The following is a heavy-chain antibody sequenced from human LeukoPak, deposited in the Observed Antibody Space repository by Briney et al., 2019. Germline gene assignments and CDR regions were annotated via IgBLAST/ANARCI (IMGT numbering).Heavy chain of an antibody. Sequence: PSETLSLTCAVYGGSFSGYYWSWIRQPPGKGLEWIGEINHSGSTNYNSSLKSRVTISVDTSKNQFSLKLSSVTAADTAVYYCARAYDFWSGYFDYWGQGTLVTVSS. D-gene: IGHD3-3*01. CDR3: ARAYDFWSGYFDY. V-gene: IGHV4-34*01. J-gene: IGHJ4*02. CDR1: GGSFSGYY. CDR2: INHSGST.